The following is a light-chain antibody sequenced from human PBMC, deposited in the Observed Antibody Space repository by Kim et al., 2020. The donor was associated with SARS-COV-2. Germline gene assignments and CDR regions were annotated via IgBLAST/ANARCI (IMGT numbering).Light chain of an antibody. Sequence: APGKTARITCGENSIGLQSVHWYQQKPGQAPVLVIYYDTDRPSGIPERFSGSNSGNTATLTISRVKAGDEADYYCQVWDTGSDHPIFGGGTQLTVL. CDR1: SIGLQS. V-gene: IGLV3-21*04. J-gene: IGLJ2*01. CDR2: YDT. CDR3: QVWDTGSDHPI.